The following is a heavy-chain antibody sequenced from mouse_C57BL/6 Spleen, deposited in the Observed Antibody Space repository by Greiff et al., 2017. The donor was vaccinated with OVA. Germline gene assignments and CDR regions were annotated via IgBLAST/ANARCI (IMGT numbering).Heavy chain of an antibody. CDR3: ARSDGSYYFDY. CDR1: GSTFTDYY. Sequence: EVQLQQSGPELVKPGASVKISCKASGSTFTDYYMNWVKQSHGKSLEWIGDINPNNGGTSYNQKFKGKATLTVDKSSSTAYMELRSLTSEDSAVYYCARSDGSYYFDYWGQGTTLTVSS. CDR2: INPNNGGT. D-gene: IGHD1-1*02. V-gene: IGHV1-26*01. J-gene: IGHJ2*01.